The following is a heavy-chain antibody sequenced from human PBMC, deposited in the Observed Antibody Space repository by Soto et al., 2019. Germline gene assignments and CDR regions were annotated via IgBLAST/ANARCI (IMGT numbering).Heavy chain of an antibody. D-gene: IGHD5-12*01. CDR2: ISSDGRNK. J-gene: IGHJ3*02. CDR3: TKGYSGYDYAFDI. CDR1: GFTFSSSG. V-gene: IGHV3-30*18. Sequence: QVHLVESGGGVVQPGRSLRLSCAASGFTFSSSGMHWVRQAPGKGLEWVAVISSDGRNKYYADSVRGRFTTSRDNSKNTLFLQMNSLSTEDTAVYYCTKGYSGYDYAFDIWGQGTMVTVSS.